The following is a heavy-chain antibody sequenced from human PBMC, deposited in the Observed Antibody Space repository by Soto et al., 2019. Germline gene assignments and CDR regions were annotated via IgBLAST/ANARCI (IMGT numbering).Heavy chain of an antibody. D-gene: IGHD2-2*02. CDR3: AICVTSTYSGAFDY. CDR2: IKQDGSEK. Sequence: GGSLRLSCEASGFTFSTYWMNWVRQVPGKGLEWVANIKQDGSEKRYVDSVKGRFTISRDNAKTSLYLQMNSMGAVNAAVSYFAICVTSTYSGAFDYWGRGTLVTVSS. CDR1: GFTFSTYW. J-gene: IGHJ4*01. V-gene: IGHV3-7*03.